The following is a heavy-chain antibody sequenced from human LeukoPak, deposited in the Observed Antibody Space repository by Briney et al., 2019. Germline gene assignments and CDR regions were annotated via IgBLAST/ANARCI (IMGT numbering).Heavy chain of an antibody. V-gene: IGHV1-2*02. CDR3: ARGLVRGVFRMDV. D-gene: IGHD3-10*01. CDR2: VNPNSGGT. Sequence: ASVKVSCKASGYTFSDYYMHWVRQAPGQGLEWMGWVNPNSGGTNYAQKFQGRVTMTRDTSISTAYMELSRLRSDDTAVYYCARGLVRGVFRMDVWGKGTTVTISS. J-gene: IGHJ6*04. CDR1: GYTFSDYY.